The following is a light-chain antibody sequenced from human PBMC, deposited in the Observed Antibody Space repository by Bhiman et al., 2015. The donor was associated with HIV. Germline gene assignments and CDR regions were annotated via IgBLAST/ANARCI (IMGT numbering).Light chain of an antibody. CDR3: QSADSSVTYVV. Sequence: SVSPGQTASITCSGDKLGNKYVSWYQQKPGQSPVLVIYQDTERPSGIPERVSGSSSGTTVTLTISGVQAEDEADYFCQSADSSVTYVVFGGGTKLTVL. J-gene: IGLJ2*01. CDR2: QDT. V-gene: IGLV3-25*03. CDR1: KLGNKY.